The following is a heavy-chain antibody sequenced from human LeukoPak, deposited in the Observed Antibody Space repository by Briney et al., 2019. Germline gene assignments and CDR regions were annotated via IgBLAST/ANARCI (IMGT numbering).Heavy chain of an antibody. CDR1: GGSISSYY. CDR3: ARVAISENDAFDI. CDR2: IYYSGST. D-gene: IGHD3-9*01. J-gene: IGHJ3*02. Sequence: SETLSLTCTVSGGSISSYYWSWIRQPPGKGLEWIGYIYYSGSTNYNPSLKSRVTISVDTSKNQFSLKLSSVTAADTAVYYCARVAISENDAFDIWGQGTMVTVSS. V-gene: IGHV4-59*01.